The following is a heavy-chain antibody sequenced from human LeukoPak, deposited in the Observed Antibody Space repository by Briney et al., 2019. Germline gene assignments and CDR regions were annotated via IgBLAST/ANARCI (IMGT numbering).Heavy chain of an antibody. CDR2: IRYDGSNK. CDR1: DFTFSSYS. J-gene: IGHJ6*03. CDR3: AKDSDGVVAACMDV. V-gene: IGHV3-30*02. D-gene: IGHD2-15*01. Sequence: PGGSLRLSCAASDFTFSSYSMNWVRQAPGKGLEWVALIRYDGSNKYYADSVKGRFTISRDNSKNTLYLQMNTLRAEDTAVYYCAKDSDGVVAACMDVWGKGTTVTISS.